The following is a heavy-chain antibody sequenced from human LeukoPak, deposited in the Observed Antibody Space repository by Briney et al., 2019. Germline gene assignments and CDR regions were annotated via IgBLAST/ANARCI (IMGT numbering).Heavy chain of an antibody. CDR1: GFTFSSYS. J-gene: IGHJ4*02. CDR2: IKQDGSEK. D-gene: IGHD3-10*01. CDR3: ARDGLWFGELLWY. V-gene: IGHV3-7*03. Sequence: PGGSLRLSCTASGFTFSSYSLNWVRQAPGKGLEWVANIKQDGSEKYYVDSVKGRFTISRDNAKNSLYLQMNSLRAEDTAVYYCARDGLWFGELLWYWGQGTLVTVSS.